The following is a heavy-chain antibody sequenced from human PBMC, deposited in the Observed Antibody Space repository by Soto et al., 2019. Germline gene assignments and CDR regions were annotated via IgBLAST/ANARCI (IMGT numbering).Heavy chain of an antibody. CDR1: GYTLTELS. V-gene: IGHV1-24*01. CDR3: ATALGYCSGGSCYDGY. CDR2: FDPEDGET. J-gene: IGHJ4*02. Sequence: GASVKVSCKVSGYTLTELSMHWVRQAPGKGLEWMGGFDPEDGETIYAQKFQGRVTMTEDTSTDTAYMELSSLRSEDTAVYYCATALGYCSGGSCYDGYWGQGTLVTV. D-gene: IGHD2-15*01.